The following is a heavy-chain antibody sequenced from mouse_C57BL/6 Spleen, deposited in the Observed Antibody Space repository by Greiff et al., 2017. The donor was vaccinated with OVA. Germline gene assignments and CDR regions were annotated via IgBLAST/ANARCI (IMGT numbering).Heavy chain of an antibody. V-gene: IGHV1-26*01. Sequence: EVQLQQSGPELVKPGASVKISCKASGYTFTDHYMNWVKQSHGKSLEWIGDINPNNGGTRYNKKFKGKATLTVDKSSSTAYMGLRSLTSEDSAVYYCARSYGDAAGFAYWGQGTLVTVSA. CDR2: INPNNGGT. D-gene: IGHD2-13*01. CDR1: GYTFTDHY. CDR3: ARSYGDAAGFAY. J-gene: IGHJ3*01.